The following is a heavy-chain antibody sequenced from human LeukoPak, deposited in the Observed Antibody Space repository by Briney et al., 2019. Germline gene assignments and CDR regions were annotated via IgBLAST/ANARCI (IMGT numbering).Heavy chain of an antibody. CDR2: INTDGSIT. V-gene: IGHV3-74*01. CDR1: GFTFSDYW. J-gene: IGHJ5*02. D-gene: IGHD3-10*01. Sequence: GGSPRLSCAASGFTFSDYWIHWVRQAPGKGLVWVSRINTDGSITNYADSVKGRFSISRDNAKDTLYLQMSSLRAEDTAVYYCAKDRSSGSSPFDPWGQGTLVTVSS. CDR3: AKDRSSGSSPFDP.